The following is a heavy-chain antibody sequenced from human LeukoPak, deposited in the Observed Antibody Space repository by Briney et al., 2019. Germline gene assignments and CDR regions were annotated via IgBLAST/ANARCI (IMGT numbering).Heavy chain of an antibody. CDR3: ARARELATVGVDY. CDR2: INSDGSDT. J-gene: IGHJ4*02. D-gene: IGHD5-24*01. V-gene: IGHV3-74*01. CDR1: GFTFRTYW. Sequence: PGGSLRLSCAASGFTFRTYWMHWVRQATGKGVLCVSRINSDGSDTNYADSVKGRFTISRDNAKNTLYLQMNSLRAEDTAVYYCARARELATVGVDYWGQGTLVTVSS.